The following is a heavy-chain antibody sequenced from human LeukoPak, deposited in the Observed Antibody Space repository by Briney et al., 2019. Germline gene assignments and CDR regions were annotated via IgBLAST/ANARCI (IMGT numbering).Heavy chain of an antibody. D-gene: IGHD6-13*01. V-gene: IGHV3-74*01. CDR2: INSDGSST. J-gene: IGHJ4*02. CDR3: ARAYYSSSWSDY. CDR1: GFTFSHYA. Sequence: QPGGSLRLSCAASGFTFSHYAMHWVRQAPGKGLVWVSRINSDGSSTSYADSVKGRFTISRDNAKNTLYLQMNSLRAEDTAVYYCARAYYSSSWSDYWGQGTLVTVSS.